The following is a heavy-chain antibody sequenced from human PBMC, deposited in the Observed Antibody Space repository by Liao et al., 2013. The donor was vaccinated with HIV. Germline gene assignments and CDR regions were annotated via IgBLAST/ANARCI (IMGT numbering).Heavy chain of an antibody. V-gene: IGHV4-4*07. J-gene: IGHJ4*02. CDR2: IYSSGSA. Sequence: QVQLQESGPGLVKPSETLSLTCTVSGGSISSYYWSWIRQPAGKGLEWIGRIYSSGSANYNPSLKSRVTISVDTSKNQFSLNLTSMTAADTAVYYCARGGGEYQPPNYWGQGTLVTVSS. D-gene: IGHD2-2*01. CDR3: ARGGGEYQPPNY. CDR1: GGSISSYY.